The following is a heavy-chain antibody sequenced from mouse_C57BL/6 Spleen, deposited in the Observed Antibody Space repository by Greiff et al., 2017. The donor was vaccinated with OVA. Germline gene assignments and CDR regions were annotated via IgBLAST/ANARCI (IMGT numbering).Heavy chain of an antibody. CDR2: IYPSDSET. CDR1: GYTFTSYW. D-gene: IGHD1-1*01. V-gene: IGHV1-61*01. Sequence: QVQLQQPGAELVRPGSSVKLSCKASGYTFTSYWMDWVKQRPGQGLEWIGNIYPSDSETQYNQKFKDKATWTVDKSSHTAYMHLSSLTSDDSAVYYCARPLYCSSPWFAYWGQGTLVTVSA. J-gene: IGHJ3*01. CDR3: ARPLYCSSPWFAY.